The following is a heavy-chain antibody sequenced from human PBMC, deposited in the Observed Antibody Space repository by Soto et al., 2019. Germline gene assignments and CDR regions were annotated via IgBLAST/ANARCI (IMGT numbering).Heavy chain of an antibody. CDR3: AAEPYYHFWSGHTY. D-gene: IGHD3-3*01. CDR1: GLTFTSSA. V-gene: IGHV1-58*01. J-gene: IGHJ4*02. CDR2: IVVGMGNT. Sequence: SMKVSWKTSGLTFTSSAVQWVRQACGQRLEWIGWIVVGMGNTNYAQKFQERVTITRDMSKSTAYMELSSLRSEDTAVYYCAAEPYYHFWSGHTYWGQGTMVPVSS.